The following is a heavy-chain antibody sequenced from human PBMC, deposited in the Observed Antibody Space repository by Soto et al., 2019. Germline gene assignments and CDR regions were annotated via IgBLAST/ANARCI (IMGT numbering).Heavy chain of an antibody. J-gene: IGHJ6*02. V-gene: IGHV1-69*08. CDR1: GGTFRSYT. CDR2: IIPILGIA. Sequence: QVQLVQSGAEVKKPGSSVKVSCKASGGTFRSYTISWVRQAPGQGLEWMGRIIPILGIANYAQKFQGRVTITADKSTSTAYMELSSLRSEDTAVYYCARELTIHYGMDVWGQGTTVTVSS. CDR3: ARELTIHYGMDV.